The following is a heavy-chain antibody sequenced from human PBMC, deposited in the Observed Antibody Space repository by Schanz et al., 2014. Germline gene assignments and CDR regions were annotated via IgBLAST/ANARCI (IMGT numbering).Heavy chain of an antibody. J-gene: IGHJ2*01. CDR1: GYTFTDYG. D-gene: IGHD6-19*01. V-gene: IGHV1-18*01. CDR2: ISPYTGNT. CDR3: ARLSVAGRPHVSYWYFDL. Sequence: QVQLVQSGAEVKKPGASVKVSCKASGYTFTDYGVIWVRQAPGQGLEWVGWISPYTGNTHYFDKMEGRVTMTTDTSTSTAYMELSSLRSDDTAVYYCARLSVAGRPHVSYWYFDLWGRGTLVAVSS.